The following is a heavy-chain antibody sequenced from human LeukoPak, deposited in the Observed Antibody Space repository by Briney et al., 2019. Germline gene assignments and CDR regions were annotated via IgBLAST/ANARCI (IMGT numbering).Heavy chain of an antibody. Sequence: GGSLRLSCEASGYDFSDYYMSWIRQAPGKGLEWIAYISITGSTINHADSVKGRFTVSRDNSKNSVFLQMDSLRAEETAVYYCARIAYADEGMDVWGKGTTVTVSS. D-gene: IGHD2-21*01. V-gene: IGHV3-11*01. J-gene: IGHJ6*03. CDR2: ISITGSTI. CDR1: GYDFSDYY. CDR3: ARIAYADEGMDV.